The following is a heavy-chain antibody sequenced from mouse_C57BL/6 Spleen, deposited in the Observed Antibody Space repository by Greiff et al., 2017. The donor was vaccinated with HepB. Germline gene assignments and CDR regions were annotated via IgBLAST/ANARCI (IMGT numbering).Heavy chain of an antibody. D-gene: IGHD1-1*01. CDR3: ARKGSYGSRDYFDY. CDR2: IYPGSGST. V-gene: IGHV1-55*01. CDR1: GYTFTSYW. Sequence: QVQLQQSGAELVKPGASVKMSCKASGYTFTSYWITWVKQRPGQGLEWIGDIYPGSGSTNYNEKFKSKATLTVDTSSSTAYMQLSSLTSEDSAVYYCARKGSYGSRDYFDYWGQGTTLTVSS. J-gene: IGHJ2*01.